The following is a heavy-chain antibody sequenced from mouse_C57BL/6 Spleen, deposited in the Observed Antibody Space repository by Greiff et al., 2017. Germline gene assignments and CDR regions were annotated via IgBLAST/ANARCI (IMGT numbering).Heavy chain of an antibody. V-gene: IGHV1-64*01. D-gene: IGHD1-1*01. CDR3: ARSGYYGSSYRSPSD. CDR2: IHPNSGST. CDR1: GYTFTSYW. Sequence: QVQLQQPGAELVKPGASVKLSCKASGYTFTSYWMHWVKQRPGQGLEWIGMIHPNSGSTNYNEKFKSKATLTIDKSSSTAYMQLSSLTSEDSAVYYCARSGYYGSSYRSPSDWGQGTTLTVSS. J-gene: IGHJ2*01.